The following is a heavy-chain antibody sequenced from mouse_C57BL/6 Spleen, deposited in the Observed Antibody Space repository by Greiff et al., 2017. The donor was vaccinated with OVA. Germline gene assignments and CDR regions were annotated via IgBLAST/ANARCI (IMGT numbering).Heavy chain of an antibody. CDR2: INPNNGGT. V-gene: IGHV1-26*01. J-gene: IGHJ2*01. CDR1: GYTFTDYY. CDR3: ARSVENFDY. Sequence: VQLQQSGPELVKPGASVKISCKASGYTFTDYYMNWVKQSHGKSLEWIGDINPNNGGTSYNQKFKGKATLTVDKSSSTAYMELRSLTSEDSAVYYCARSVENFDYWGQGTTLTVSS.